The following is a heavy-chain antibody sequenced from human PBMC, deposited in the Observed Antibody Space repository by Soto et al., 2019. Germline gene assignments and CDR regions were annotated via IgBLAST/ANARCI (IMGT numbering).Heavy chain of an antibody. Sequence: GGSLRLSCAASGFTFSSYGMHWVRQAPGKGLEWVAVISYDGSNKYYADSVKGRFTISRDNSKNTLYLQMNSLRAEDTAVYYCAKSFVLRYFDWSYSPYFDYWGQGTLVTVSS. J-gene: IGHJ4*02. D-gene: IGHD3-9*01. V-gene: IGHV3-30*18. CDR2: ISYDGSNK. CDR3: AKSFVLRYFDWSYSPYFDY. CDR1: GFTFSSYG.